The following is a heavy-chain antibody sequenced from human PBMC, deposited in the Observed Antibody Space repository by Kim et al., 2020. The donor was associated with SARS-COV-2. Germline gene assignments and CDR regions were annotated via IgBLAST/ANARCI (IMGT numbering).Heavy chain of an antibody. Sequence: KSRVTISVDTSKNQFSLKLSSVTAADTAVYYCARQGIYCSGGSCYYFFDYWGQGTLVTVSS. V-gene: IGHV4-61*07. J-gene: IGHJ4*02. CDR3: ARQGIYCSGGSCYYFFDY. D-gene: IGHD2-15*01.